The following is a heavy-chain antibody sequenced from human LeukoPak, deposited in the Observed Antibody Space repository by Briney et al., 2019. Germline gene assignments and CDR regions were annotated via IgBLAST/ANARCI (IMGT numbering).Heavy chain of an antibody. D-gene: IGHD4-17*01. J-gene: IGHJ4*02. CDR1: GGSFGGYY. Sequence: SETLSLTCAVYGGSFGGYYWSWIRQPPGKGLEWIGEINHSGSTNYNPSLRSRVTISVDTSKNQFSLKLSSVTAADTAVYYCARHGDYGGVDYWGQGTLVTVSS. V-gene: IGHV4-34*01. CDR2: INHSGST. CDR3: ARHGDYGGVDY.